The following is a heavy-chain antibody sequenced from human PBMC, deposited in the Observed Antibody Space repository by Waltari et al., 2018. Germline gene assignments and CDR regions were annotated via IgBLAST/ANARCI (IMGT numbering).Heavy chain of an antibody. CDR2: INPNSGGT. D-gene: IGHD2-15*01. CDR1: GYTFTGYY. J-gene: IGHJ4*02. V-gene: IGHV1-2*02. CDR3: ARVWPDCSGGSCPDY. Sequence: QVQLVQSGAEVKKPGASVTVSCKASGYTFTGYYMPWVRQAPGQGLEWMGWINPNSGGTNYAQKFQGRVTMTRDTSISTAYMELSRLRSDDTAVYYCARVWPDCSGGSCPDYWGQGTLVTVSS.